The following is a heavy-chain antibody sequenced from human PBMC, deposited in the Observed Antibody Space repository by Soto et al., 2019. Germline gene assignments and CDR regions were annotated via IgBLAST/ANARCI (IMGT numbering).Heavy chain of an antibody. CDR3: GKGWDGAFDI. CDR1: GFSFSSQA. D-gene: IGHD1-26*01. Sequence: PGGSLRLCCVASGFSFSSQAMHWVRQAPGKGLEWVAAISSSGNRQLYANSVKGRFTISRDNSKNTLYLQMHSLRAEDTAVYYCGKGWDGAFDIWGQGTMVTVSS. V-gene: IGHV3-30-3*01. CDR2: ISSSGNRQ. J-gene: IGHJ3*02.